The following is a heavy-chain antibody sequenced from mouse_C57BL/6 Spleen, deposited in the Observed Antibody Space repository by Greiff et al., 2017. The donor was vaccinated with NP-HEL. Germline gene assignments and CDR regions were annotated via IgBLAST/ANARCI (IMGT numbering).Heavy chain of an antibody. Sequence: QVQLKQSGPELVKPGASVKISCKASGYAFSSSWMNWVKQRPGKGLEWIGRIYPGDGDTNYNGKFKGKATLTADKSSSTACMQLSSLTSEDSAVYFCEEGVYGPHFDYWGQGTTLTVSS. D-gene: IGHD1-2*01. CDR1: GYAFSSSW. J-gene: IGHJ2*01. CDR2: IYPGDGDT. CDR3: EEGVYGPHFDY. V-gene: IGHV1-82*01.